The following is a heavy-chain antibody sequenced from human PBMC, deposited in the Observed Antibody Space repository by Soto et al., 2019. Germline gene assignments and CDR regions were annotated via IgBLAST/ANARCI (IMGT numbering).Heavy chain of an antibody. CDR2: INHSGST. J-gene: IGHJ5*02. CDR3: ARGRTRITIFGVVIKGPFDP. D-gene: IGHD3-3*01. Sequence: SETLSLTCAVYGGSFSGYYWSWIRQPPGKGLEWIGEINHSGSTNYNPSLKSRVTISVDTSKNQFSLKLSSVTAADTAVYYCARGRTRITIFGVVIKGPFDPWGQGTLVTVSS. V-gene: IGHV4-34*01. CDR1: GGSFSGYY.